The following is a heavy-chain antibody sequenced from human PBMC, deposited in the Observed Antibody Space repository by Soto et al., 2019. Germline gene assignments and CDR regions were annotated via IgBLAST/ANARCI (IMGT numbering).Heavy chain of an antibody. D-gene: IGHD3-3*01. CDR3: ATGKYYDFWSGYYGDY. Sequence: ASVRVSCKASGYTLTELSMHWVRQAPGKGLEWMGGFDPEDGETIYAQKFQGRVTMTEDTSTDTAYMELSSLRSEDTAVYYCATGKYYDFWSGYYGDYWGQGTLVTVSS. V-gene: IGHV1-24*01. CDR2: FDPEDGET. CDR1: GYTLTELS. J-gene: IGHJ4*02.